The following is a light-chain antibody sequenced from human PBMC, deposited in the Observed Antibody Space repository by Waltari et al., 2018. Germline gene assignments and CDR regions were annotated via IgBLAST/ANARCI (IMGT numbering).Light chain of an antibody. Sequence: DVVMTQSPLSLPVTLGQAASISCRSSQSLVYSDGNTHLHWFQQRPGQSHRRLIYKVSSRDSGVPGRCSGSGSGTDFTLRSSRVEAEDVGIYYCMQGTHWPYTFGQGTKLEIK. CDR3: MQGTHWPYT. CDR2: KVS. V-gene: IGKV2-30*01. J-gene: IGKJ2*01. CDR1: QSLVYSDGNTH.